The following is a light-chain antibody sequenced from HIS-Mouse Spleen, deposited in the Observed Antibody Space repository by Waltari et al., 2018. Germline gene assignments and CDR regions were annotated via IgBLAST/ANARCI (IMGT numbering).Light chain of an antibody. J-gene: IGLJ2*01. Sequence: SYELTQPPSVSVSPGQTARITCSGDALPKKYAYWYQQKSGQAPVLGIYEDSKRPSGIRERFSSSSSGTMATWTISGAQVEDEADYYCYSTDSSGNHRVFGGGTKLTVL. CDR1: ALPKKY. CDR3: YSTDSSGNHRV. CDR2: EDS. V-gene: IGLV3-10*01.